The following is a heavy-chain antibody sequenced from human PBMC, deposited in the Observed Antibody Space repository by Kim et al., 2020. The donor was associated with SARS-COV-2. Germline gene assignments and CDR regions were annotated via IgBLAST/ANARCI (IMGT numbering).Heavy chain of an antibody. D-gene: IGHD6-13*01. J-gene: IGHJ4*01. CDR1: GASISSYY. CDR2: LYYSGST. Sequence: SETLSLTCTVSGASISSYYWSWIRQPPGKGLEWIGYLYYSGSTNYNPSLKSRVTISIDTSKKQFSLKLSTVTAAETAVYYCARGIAIAAAGQVGYFYYWG. V-gene: IGHV4-59*08. CDR3: ARGIAIAAAGQVGYFYY.